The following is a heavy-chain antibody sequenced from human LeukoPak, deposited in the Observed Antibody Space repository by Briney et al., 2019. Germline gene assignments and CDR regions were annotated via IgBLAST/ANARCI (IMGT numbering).Heavy chain of an antibody. CDR3: ARAGSSSWRYWYFDL. J-gene: IGHJ2*01. Sequence: SETLSLTCTVSGGSISSYYWSWIRQPPGKGLEWIGYIHYSGSTNYNPSLKSRVTISVDTSKNQFSLKLSSVTAADTAVYYCARAGSSSWRYWYFDLWGRGTLVTVSS. V-gene: IGHV4-59*01. CDR1: GGSISSYY. CDR2: IHYSGST. D-gene: IGHD6-13*01.